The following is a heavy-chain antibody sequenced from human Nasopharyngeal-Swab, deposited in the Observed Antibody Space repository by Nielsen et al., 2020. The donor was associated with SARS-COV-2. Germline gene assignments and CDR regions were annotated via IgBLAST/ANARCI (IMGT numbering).Heavy chain of an antibody. Sequence: SQTLSLTYAISGDSVSSNSAAWSWIRQSPSRGLEWLGRTYYRSKWYFNYGTSVKGRITINPDTSNNQFSLQLSSVTPEDTAVYYCARIAQAAEPHWGQGTLVTVSS. V-gene: IGHV6-1*01. D-gene: IGHD1-14*01. CDR2: TYYRSKWYF. J-gene: IGHJ4*02. CDR1: GDSVSSNSAA. CDR3: ARIAQAAEPH.